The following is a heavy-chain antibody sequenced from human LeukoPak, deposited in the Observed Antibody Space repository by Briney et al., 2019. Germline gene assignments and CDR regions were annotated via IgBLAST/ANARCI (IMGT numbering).Heavy chain of an antibody. CDR1: GYTFTNYG. Sequence: ASVKVSCKASGYTFTNYGISWVRQAPGQGLEWMGWISAYNGNTNYAQKLQGRVTMTTDTSTSTAYMELRSLRSDDTAVYYCARTTYYDFWSGYQGYFDYWGQGTLVTVSS. V-gene: IGHV1-18*01. D-gene: IGHD3-3*01. J-gene: IGHJ4*02. CDR2: ISAYNGNT. CDR3: ARTTYYDFWSGYQGYFDY.